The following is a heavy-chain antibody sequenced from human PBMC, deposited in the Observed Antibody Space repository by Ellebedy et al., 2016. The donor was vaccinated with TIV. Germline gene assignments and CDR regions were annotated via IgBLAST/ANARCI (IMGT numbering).Heavy chain of an antibody. D-gene: IGHD2-15*01. Sequence: PGGSLRLSCKASGFTFNCCGMDWVRQAPGKGLEWVANIWNDGTNERYADSVKGRFIISRDDSKNTLYLQMNSLRAEDTAVYYCAKGRGGSSYSSLDVWGQGTTVTVSS. V-gene: IGHV3-33*06. CDR2: IWNDGTNE. CDR3: AKGRGGSSYSSLDV. CDR1: GFTFNCCG. J-gene: IGHJ6*02.